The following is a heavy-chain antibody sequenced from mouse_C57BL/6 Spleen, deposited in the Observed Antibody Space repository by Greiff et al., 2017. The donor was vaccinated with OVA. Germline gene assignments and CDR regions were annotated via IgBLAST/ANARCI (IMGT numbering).Heavy chain of an antibody. Sequence: EVKLMESGAELVRPGASVKLSCTASGFNIKDDYMHWVKQRPEQGLEWIGWIDPENGDTEYASKFQGKATITADTSSNTAYLQLSSLTSEDTAVYYCTTSYYYGSSGFAYWGQGTLVTVSA. CDR1: GFNIKDDY. CDR2: IDPENGDT. V-gene: IGHV14-4*01. CDR3: TTSYYYGSSGFAY. D-gene: IGHD1-1*01. J-gene: IGHJ3*01.